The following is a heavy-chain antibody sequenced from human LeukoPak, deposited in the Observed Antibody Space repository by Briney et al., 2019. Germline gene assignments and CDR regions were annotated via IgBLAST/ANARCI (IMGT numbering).Heavy chain of an antibody. D-gene: IGHD6-19*01. CDR1: ALTADEYS. Sequence: GRSRRPSWAAAALTADEYSIRWVRQAPRKGLGWVSGISWNGGSISYADSVEGRFTISRHNANNSLYLQMNSLRAEDTALYYCAKDMGSSGWHFDYWGQGTLVTVSS. CDR2: ISWNGGSI. CDR3: AKDMGSSGWHFDY. J-gene: IGHJ4*02. V-gene: IGHV3-9*02.